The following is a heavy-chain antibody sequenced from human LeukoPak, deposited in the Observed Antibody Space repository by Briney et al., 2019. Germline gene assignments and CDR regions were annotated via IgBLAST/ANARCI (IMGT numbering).Heavy chain of an antibody. V-gene: IGHV3-53*04. J-gene: IGHJ3*02. CDR3: ARALVSSGAFDI. CDR1: GFSFNSYN. D-gene: IGHD2-8*01. CDR2: IYSGGST. Sequence: PGGSLRLSCVVSGFSFNSYNMNWVRQAPGKGLEWVSVIYSGGSTYYADSVKGRFTISRHNSKNTLYLQMNSLRAEDTAVYYCARALVSSGAFDIWGQGTMVTVSS.